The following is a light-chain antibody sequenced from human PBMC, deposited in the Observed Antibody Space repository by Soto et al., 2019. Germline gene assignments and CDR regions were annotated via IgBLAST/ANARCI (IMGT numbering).Light chain of an antibody. CDR1: QSISSK. V-gene: IGKV3-15*01. CDR3: QEYKNWDPIT. CDR2: GAS. J-gene: IGKJ4*01. Sequence: EIVMTQSPATLSVSPGERVTLSCRASQSISSKLAWYQQKPGQAPRLLIYGASTRATGIPVRFSGSGSGTEFTHTITSLQSEDFVVYYCQEYKNWDPITFGGGTKVEIK.